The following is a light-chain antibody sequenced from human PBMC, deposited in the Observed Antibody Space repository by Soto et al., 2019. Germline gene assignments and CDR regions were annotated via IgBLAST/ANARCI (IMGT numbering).Light chain of an antibody. V-gene: IGKV3-20*01. J-gene: IGKJ3*01. CDR3: QHYGTSAL. CDR2: GAS. CDR1: ESVSSSY. Sequence: EIVLTQSPGTLSLSPGERATLSCRASESVSSSYLAWYQQKPGQAPRLLIYGASGRATGIPDRFSVIASGTDFDLTISRLEPEDFAVYYCQHYGTSALFGPGTKVDIK.